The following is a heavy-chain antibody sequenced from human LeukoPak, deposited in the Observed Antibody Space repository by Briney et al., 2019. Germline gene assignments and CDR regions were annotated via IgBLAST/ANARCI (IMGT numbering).Heavy chain of an antibody. CDR1: GGSFSGYY. CDR2: IYHSGST. Sequence: PETLSLTCAVYGGSFSGYYWSWIRQPPGKGLEWIGSIYHSGSTYYNPSLKSRVTISVDTSKNQFSLKLSSVTAADTAVYYCAREIVVVAATQTNNWFDPWGQGTLVTVSS. CDR3: AREIVVVAATQTNNWFDP. D-gene: IGHD2-15*01. J-gene: IGHJ5*02. V-gene: IGHV4-34*01.